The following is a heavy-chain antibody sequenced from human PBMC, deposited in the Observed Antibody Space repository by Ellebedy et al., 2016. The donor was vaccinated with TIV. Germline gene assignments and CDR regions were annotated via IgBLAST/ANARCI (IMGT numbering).Heavy chain of an antibody. D-gene: IGHD6-19*01. J-gene: IGHJ4*02. Sequence: MPSETLSLTCTVSGGTISSYYWSWIRQPAGKGLEWIGRIYTSGSTNYNPSLKSRVTMSVDTSKDQFSLKLSSVTAADTAVYYCASGYSSGWLDYWGQGTLVTVSS. CDR1: GGTISSYY. CDR2: IYTSGST. CDR3: ASGYSSGWLDY. V-gene: IGHV4-4*07.